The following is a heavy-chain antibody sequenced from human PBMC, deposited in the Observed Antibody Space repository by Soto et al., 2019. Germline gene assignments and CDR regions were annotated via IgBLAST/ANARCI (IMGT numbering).Heavy chain of an antibody. CDR3: ARDPNLSTWRNIDS. CDR1: GYTFTNFG. V-gene: IGHV1-18*01. D-gene: IGHD6-13*01. Sequence: QVQLVQSGTEVKKPGASVKVSCQASGYTFTNFGISWVRQAPGQGLEWMGWINPFHGNKDYAPKFEGRVIMTTDTSTSTAYMELRGLKSDDTAVYFCARDPNLSTWRNIDSWRQGTLVTVSS. J-gene: IGHJ4*02. CDR2: INPFHGNK.